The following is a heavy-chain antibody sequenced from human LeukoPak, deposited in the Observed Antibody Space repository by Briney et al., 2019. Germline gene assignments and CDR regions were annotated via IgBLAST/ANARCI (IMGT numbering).Heavy chain of an antibody. CDR1: GFTFSDYY. J-gene: IGHJ4*02. D-gene: IGHD3-10*01. CDR3: ARRSFYYYGSGSYSDY. CDR2: ISSSGSTI. Sequence: GGSLRLSCAASGFTFSDYYMSWIRQAPGKGLEWVSYISSSGSTIYYADSVKGRFTISRDNAKNSLYLQMNSLRAEDTAVYYCARRSFYYYGSGSYSDYWGQGTLVTVSS. V-gene: IGHV3-11*04.